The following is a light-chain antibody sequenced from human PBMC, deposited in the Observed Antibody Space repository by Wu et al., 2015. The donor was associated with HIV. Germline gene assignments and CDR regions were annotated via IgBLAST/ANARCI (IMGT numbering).Light chain of an antibody. Sequence: EIVLTQSPGTLSLSPGERATLSCRASQIVSNTYLAWYQKKPGQAPGLLMYGASNRATGIPDRFSGSGSGTDFTLTISRLEPEDFAVYYCQYYGVSPGYNFGQYSFGQGTNLEIK. V-gene: IGKV3-20*01. CDR3: QYYGVSPGYNFGQYS. CDR2: GAS. J-gene: IGKJ2*03. CDR1: QIVSNTY.